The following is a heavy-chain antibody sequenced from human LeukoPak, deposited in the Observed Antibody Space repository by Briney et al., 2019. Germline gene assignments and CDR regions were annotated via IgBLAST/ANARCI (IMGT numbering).Heavy chain of an antibody. J-gene: IGHJ5*02. Sequence: SETLSLTCAVYVGPFSGYYWSWIRQPPGKGLEWIGEINHSGITNYNPSPKSRASISVDTSKHQFSLNLNSVTAKDTDVYHCARHKEGLMVRGIITKKERAYNWFDPWGQGTLVTVSS. CDR1: VGPFSGYY. D-gene: IGHD3-10*01. V-gene: IGHV4-34*01. CDR3: ARHKEGLMVRGIITKKERAYNWFDP. CDR2: INHSGIT.